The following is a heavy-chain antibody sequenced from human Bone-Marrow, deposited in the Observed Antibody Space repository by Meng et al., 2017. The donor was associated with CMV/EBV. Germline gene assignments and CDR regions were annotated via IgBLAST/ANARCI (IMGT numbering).Heavy chain of an antibody. CDR3: ARVGNGGSRPTVGVYYYYGMDV. Sequence: GESLKISCAASGFTFSGYSMNWVRQAPGKGLEWVSSISTSSTYIYYADSVRGRFTISRDNAKNSLYLQMNSLRAEDTAVYYCARVGNGGSRPTVGVYYYYGMDVWGQGTTVTVSS. V-gene: IGHV3-21*01. J-gene: IGHJ6*02. CDR1: GFTFSGYS. CDR2: ISTSSTYI. D-gene: IGHD4-23*01.